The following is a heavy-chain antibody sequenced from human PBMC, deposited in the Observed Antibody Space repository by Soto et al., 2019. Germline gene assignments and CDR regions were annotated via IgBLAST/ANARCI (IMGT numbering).Heavy chain of an antibody. CDR2: IYYSGST. J-gene: IGHJ6*02. D-gene: IGHD6-13*01. CDR3: ARYSSSLGESVYYYYGMDV. V-gene: IGHV4-61*01. CDR1: GGSVSSGSYY. Sequence: QVQLQESGPGLVKPSETLSLTCTVSGGSVSSGSYYWSWIRQPPGKGLEWIGYIYYSGSTNYNPSLKSRVTISVDTSKNQFSLKLSSVTAADTAVYYCARYSSSLGESVYYYYGMDVWGQGTTVTVSS.